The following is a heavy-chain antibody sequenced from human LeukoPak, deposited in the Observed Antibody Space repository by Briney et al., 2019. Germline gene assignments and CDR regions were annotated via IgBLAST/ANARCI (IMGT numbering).Heavy chain of an antibody. V-gene: IGHV3-23*01. CDR2: IERSGAYA. CDR1: GFTFSTHD. Sequence: GGSLRLSCAASGFTFSTHDMGWVRQAPGTGLEWVSGIERSGAYAYYADSVKGRFTISRDNSKNTLYLQMNSLRAEDTAVYYCARGGRHRIWGYCSSTSCPLPFDYWGQGTLVTVSS. CDR3: ARGGRHRIWGYCSSTSCPLPFDY. J-gene: IGHJ4*02. D-gene: IGHD2-2*01.